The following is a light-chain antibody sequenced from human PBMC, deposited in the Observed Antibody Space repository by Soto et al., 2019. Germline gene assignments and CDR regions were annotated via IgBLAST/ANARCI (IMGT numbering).Light chain of an antibody. CDR3: NLYTSSSSSV. Sequence: QSVLTQPASVSRAPGQSITISCPGTSSDVGCYNYVSWYRQHPGKAPKLMIYEVSNRPSGVSNRFSGSKSGNTASLTISELQAEDAADYYCNLYTSSSSSVFGTGTMVTVL. CDR1: SSDVGCYNY. V-gene: IGLV2-14*01. J-gene: IGLJ1*01. CDR2: EVS.